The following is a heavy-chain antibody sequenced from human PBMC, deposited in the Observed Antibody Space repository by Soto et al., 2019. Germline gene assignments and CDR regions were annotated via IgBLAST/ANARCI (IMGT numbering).Heavy chain of an antibody. CDR2: ISGSGGTT. V-gene: IGHV3-23*01. D-gene: IGHD3-10*01. CDR3: AKHRRDYGSGADAFYFDS. Sequence: EVQLLESGGGLVQPGGSLRLSCTVSGVTFSNYAMNWVRQAPGKGLEWVSSISGSGGTTYYADSVKGRFIIARDNSKNTLYILMMSLRAEGTALYYCAKHRRDYGSGADAFYFDSWGRGALFTVSS. CDR1: GVTFSNYA. J-gene: IGHJ4*02.